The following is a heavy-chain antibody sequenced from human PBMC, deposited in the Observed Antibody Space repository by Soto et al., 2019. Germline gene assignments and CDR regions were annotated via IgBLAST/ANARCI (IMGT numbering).Heavy chain of an antibody. CDR2: IIPILGIA. CDR1: GGSFSSYT. CDR3: ARATRVVPAASFPYYYMDV. J-gene: IGHJ6*03. Sequence: SVKVSCKASGGSFSSYTISWVRQAPGQGLEWMGRIIPILGIANYAQKFQGRVTITADKSTSTAYMELSSLRSEDTAVYYCARATRVVPAASFPYYYMDVWGKGTTVTVSS. D-gene: IGHD2-2*01. V-gene: IGHV1-69*02.